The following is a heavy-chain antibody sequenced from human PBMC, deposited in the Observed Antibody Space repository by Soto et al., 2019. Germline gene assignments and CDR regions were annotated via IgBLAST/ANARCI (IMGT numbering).Heavy chain of an antibody. CDR1: GYSISSGYY. D-gene: IGHD3-10*01. Sequence: SETLSLTCAVSGYSISSGYYWGWIRQPPGKGLEWIGSIYHSGSTYYNPSLKSRVTISVDTSKNQFSLKLSSVTAADTAAYYCARDRSGFGELPFDYWGQGTLVTVSS. CDR3: ARDRSGFGELPFDY. CDR2: IYHSGST. V-gene: IGHV4-38-2*02. J-gene: IGHJ4*02.